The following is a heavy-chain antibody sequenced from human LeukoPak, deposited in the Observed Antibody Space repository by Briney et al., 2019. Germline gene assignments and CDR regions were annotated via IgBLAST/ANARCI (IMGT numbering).Heavy chain of an antibody. CDR2: IYTSGST. J-gene: IGHJ6*02. D-gene: IGHD5-24*01. CDR1: GGSISSYY. V-gene: IGHV4-4*07. CDR3: VRVVRDGYNLDYYYGMDV. Sequence: SETLSLTCTVSGGSISSYYWSWIRQPAGKGLEWIGRIYTSGSTNYNPSLKSRVTMSVDTSKNQFSLKLSSVTAADTAVYYCVRVVRDGYNLDYYYGMDVWGQGTTVTVSS.